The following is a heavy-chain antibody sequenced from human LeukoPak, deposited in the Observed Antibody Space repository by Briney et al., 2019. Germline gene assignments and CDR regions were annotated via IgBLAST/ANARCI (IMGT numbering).Heavy chain of an antibody. J-gene: IGHJ4*02. CDR2: IIPILGIA. CDR1: GGTFSSYA. CDR3: ARHSYESYFDY. Sequence: ASVKVSRKASGGTFSSYAISWVRQAPGQGLEWMGRIIPILGIANYAQKFQGRVTITADKSTSTAYMELSSLRSEDTAVYYCARHSYESYFDYWGQGTLVTVSS. V-gene: IGHV1-69*04. D-gene: IGHD5-18*01.